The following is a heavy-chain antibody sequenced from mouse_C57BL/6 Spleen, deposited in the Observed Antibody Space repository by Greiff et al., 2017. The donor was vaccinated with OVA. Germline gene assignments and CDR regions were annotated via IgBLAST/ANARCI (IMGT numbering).Heavy chain of an antibody. Sequence: VHVKQSGAELVRPGASVKLSCTASGFNIKDDYMHWVKQRPEQGLEWIGWIDPENGDTEYASKFQGKATITADTSSNTAYLQLSSLTSEDTAVYYCTTTLWCAYWGQGTLVTVSA. CDR1: GFNIKDDY. J-gene: IGHJ3*01. CDR3: TTTLWCAY. CDR2: IDPENGDT. V-gene: IGHV14-4*01.